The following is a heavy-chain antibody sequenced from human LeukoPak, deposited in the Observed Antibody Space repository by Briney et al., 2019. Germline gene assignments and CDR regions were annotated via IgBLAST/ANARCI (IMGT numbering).Heavy chain of an antibody. D-gene: IGHD3-16*01. Sequence: PGGSLRLSCAASGFPLSNYGMHWVRQAPGKGLEWVAVIWYDGSNKYYADSVKGRFTISRDNSKNTLYVQMSSLRAEDTAVYYCARSNNGGWGYCDYWGQGSLVTVSS. CDR3: ARSNNGGWGYCDY. CDR2: IWYDGSNK. CDR1: GFPLSNYG. J-gene: IGHJ4*02. V-gene: IGHV3-33*08.